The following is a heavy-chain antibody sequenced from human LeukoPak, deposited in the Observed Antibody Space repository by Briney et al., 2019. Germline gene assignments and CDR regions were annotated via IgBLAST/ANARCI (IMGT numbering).Heavy chain of an antibody. CDR2: INHSGST. V-gene: IGHV4-34*01. CDR3: ARGPYYDFWSGYYTDGFDY. Sequence: PSETLSLTCAGYGGSFSGYYWSWIRQPPGKGLEWIGEINHSGSTNYNPSLKSRVTISVDTSKNQFSLKLSSVTAADTAVYYCARGPYYDFWSGYYTDGFDYWGQGTLVTVSS. D-gene: IGHD3-3*01. J-gene: IGHJ4*02. CDR1: GGSFSGYY.